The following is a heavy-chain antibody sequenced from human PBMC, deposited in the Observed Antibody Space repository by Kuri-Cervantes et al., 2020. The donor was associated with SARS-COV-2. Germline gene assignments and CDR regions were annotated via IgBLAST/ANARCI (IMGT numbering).Heavy chain of an antibody. CDR1: GGSISSYY. V-gene: IGHV4-4*07. CDR3: AIQKQLVRYYYYYYYMDV. J-gene: IGHJ6*03. D-gene: IGHD6-6*01. Sequence: SETLSLTCTVSGGSISSYYWSWIRQPAGKGLEWIGRIYTSGSTNYNPSLKSRVTMSVDTSKNQFSLKLSSVTAADTAVYYCAIQKQLVRYYYYYYYMDVWGKGTTVTVSS. CDR2: IYTSGST.